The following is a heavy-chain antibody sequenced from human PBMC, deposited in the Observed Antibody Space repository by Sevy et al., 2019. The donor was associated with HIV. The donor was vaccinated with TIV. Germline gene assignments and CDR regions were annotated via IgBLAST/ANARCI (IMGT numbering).Heavy chain of an antibody. V-gene: IGHV1-69*06. CDR1: GGTFSKYA. J-gene: IGHJ5*02. CDR2: IIPIFGTA. D-gene: IGHD2-15*01. CDR3: ATNSRYFSGSTFYSAEGLFDP. Sequence: ASVKVSCKASGGTFSKYAITWVRQAPGQGLEWMGGIIPIFGTANYAQKFQGRVTVTEDTSTDTAYMELSSLRSEDTAVYYCATNSRYFSGSTFYSAEGLFDPWGQGTLVTVSS.